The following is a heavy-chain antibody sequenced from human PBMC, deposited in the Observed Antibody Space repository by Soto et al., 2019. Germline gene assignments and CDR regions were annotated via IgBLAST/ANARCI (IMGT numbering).Heavy chain of an antibody. CDR1: GFTFSSYG. CDR3: AKDVVVGATAWLGDYYFYYGMDV. V-gene: IGHV3-30*18. D-gene: IGHD1-26*01. J-gene: IGHJ6*02. CDR2: ISYDGSNK. Sequence: GGSLRLCCAASGFTFSSYGMHWVRQAPGKGLEWVAVISYDGSNKYYADSVKGRFTISRDNSKNTLYLQMNSLRAEDTAVYYCAKDVVVGATAWLGDYYFYYGMDVWGQGITFTVSS.